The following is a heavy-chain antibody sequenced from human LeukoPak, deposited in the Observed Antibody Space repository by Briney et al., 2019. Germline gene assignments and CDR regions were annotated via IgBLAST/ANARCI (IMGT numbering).Heavy chain of an antibody. CDR2: IYTSGST. V-gene: IGHV4-4*09. Sequence: SETLSLTCTVSGGSISSYYRSWIRQPPGKGLEWIGYIYTSGSTNYNPSLKSRVTISVDTSKNQFSLKLSSVTAADTAVYYCARQGSGDPVFDYWGQGTLVTVSS. CDR1: GGSISSYY. CDR3: ARQGSGDPVFDY. J-gene: IGHJ4*02. D-gene: IGHD3-10*01.